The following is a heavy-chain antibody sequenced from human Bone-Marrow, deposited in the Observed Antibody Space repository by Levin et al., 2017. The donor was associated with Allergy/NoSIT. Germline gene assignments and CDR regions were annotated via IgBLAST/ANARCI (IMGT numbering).Heavy chain of an antibody. CDR3: ARRRYYESSGAGYYYGLDV. CDR1: GYNFSTDW. Sequence: GGSLRLSCQGSGYNFSTDWIAWVRQMPGKGLEWMGIIYPGDSDTRYSPSFQGQVTFSADKTISTAYLQWSSLEASDTAIYYCARRRYYESSGAGYYYGLDVWGQGTTVTVSS. J-gene: IGHJ6*02. D-gene: IGHD3-22*01. V-gene: IGHV5-51*01. CDR2: IYPGDSDT.